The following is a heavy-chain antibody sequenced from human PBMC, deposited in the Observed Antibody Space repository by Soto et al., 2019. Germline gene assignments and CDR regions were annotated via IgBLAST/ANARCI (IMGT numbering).Heavy chain of an antibody. CDR3: ARASAYCSSTSCYYNWFDP. Sequence: SETLSLTCAVNGGSFSGNNGSGSRNPPGKGLEWIGEINHSGSTNYNPSLKSRVTISVDTSKNQFSLKLSSVTAADTAVYYRARASAYCSSTSCYYNWFDPWGQGTLVT. J-gene: IGHJ5*02. D-gene: IGHD2-2*01. CDR1: GGSFSGNN. V-gene: IGHV4-34*01. CDR2: INHSGST.